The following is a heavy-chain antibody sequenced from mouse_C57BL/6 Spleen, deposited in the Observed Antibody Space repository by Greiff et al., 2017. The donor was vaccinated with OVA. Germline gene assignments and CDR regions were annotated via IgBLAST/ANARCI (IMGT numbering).Heavy chain of an antibody. V-gene: IGHV5-6*02. Sequence: DVKLQESGGDLVKPGGSLKLSCAASGFTFSSYGMSWVRQTPDKRLEWVATISSGGSYTYYPDSVKGRFTISRDNAKNTLYLQMSSLKSEDTAMYYCARADPGYYFDYWGQGTTLTVSS. CDR3: ARADPGYYFDY. J-gene: IGHJ2*01. CDR1: GFTFSSYG. CDR2: ISSGGSYT.